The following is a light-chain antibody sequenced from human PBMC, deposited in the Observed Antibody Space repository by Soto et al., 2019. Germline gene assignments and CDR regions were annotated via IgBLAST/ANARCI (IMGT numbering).Light chain of an antibody. Sequence: QSVLTQPPSVSGAPGQRVTISCTGSSSNIGAVYDVHWYQQLPGTAPKLLIYGNSNRPSGVPDRFSGSKSGTSASLAITGLQAEDEADYYCQSYDNSLSGSGVFGTGTKLTVL. CDR2: GNS. CDR3: QSYDNSLSGSGV. CDR1: SSNIGAVYD. V-gene: IGLV1-40*01. J-gene: IGLJ1*01.